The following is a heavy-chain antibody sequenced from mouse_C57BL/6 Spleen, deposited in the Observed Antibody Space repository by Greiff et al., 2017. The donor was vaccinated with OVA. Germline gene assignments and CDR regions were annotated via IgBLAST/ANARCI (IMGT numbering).Heavy chain of an antibody. CDR2: IYPGSGNT. V-gene: IGHV1-66*01. CDR1: GYSFTSYY. D-gene: IGHD1-1*02. Sequence: VQLQQSGPELVKPGASVKISCKASGYSFTSYYIHWVKQRPGQGLEWIGWIYPGSGNTKYNEKFKGKATLTADTSSSTAYMQLSSLTSEDSAVYYCARSGGYYPDYWGQGTTLTVSS. J-gene: IGHJ2*01. CDR3: ARSGGYYPDY.